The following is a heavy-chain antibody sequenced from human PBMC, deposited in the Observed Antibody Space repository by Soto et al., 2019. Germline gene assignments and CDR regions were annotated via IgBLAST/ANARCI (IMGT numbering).Heavy chain of an antibody. CDR3: ARGLGYCNVGSCSGAFDM. D-gene: IGHD2-15*01. Sequence: EVQLVESGGGLVKPRGSLRLSCTASGLSFSSDSMNWVRQAPGKGLEWVSSISGSSSYIYYADSVKGRFTISRDNAKNSVYLQMNSLRAEDTAVYYCARGLGYCNVGSCSGAFDMWGQGTMVTVSS. CDR2: ISGSSSYI. CDR1: GLSFSSDS. V-gene: IGHV3-21*01. J-gene: IGHJ3*02.